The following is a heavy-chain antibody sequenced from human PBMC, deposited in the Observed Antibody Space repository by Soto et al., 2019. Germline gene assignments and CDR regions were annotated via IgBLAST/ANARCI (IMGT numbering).Heavy chain of an antibody. D-gene: IGHD3-10*01. V-gene: IGHV3-11*01. CDR1: GFTFSDYY. CDR2: ISSSASTT. Sequence: QVQLVESGGGLVKPGGSLRLSCAASGFTFSDYYMSWIRQAPGKGLEWVSYISSSASTTYYADFVKGRFTISRDNAKNSLYLQMNSLRAEDTAVYYCASPKGSGSLFDYWGQGTLVTVSS. CDR3: ASPKGSGSLFDY. J-gene: IGHJ4*02.